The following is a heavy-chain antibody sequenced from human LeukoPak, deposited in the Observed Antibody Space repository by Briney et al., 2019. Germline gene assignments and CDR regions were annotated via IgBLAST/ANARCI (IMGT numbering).Heavy chain of an antibody. V-gene: IGHV3-30*18. J-gene: IGHJ4*02. CDR3: AKGSSGWYEGPFDY. CDR1: GFTFSSYG. CDR2: ISYDGSNK. Sequence: GGSLRLSCAASGFTFSSYGMHWVRQAPGKGLEWVAVISYDGSNKYYADSVKGRFTISRDNSKNTLYLQMNSLRAEDTAVYYCAKGSSGWYEGPFDYWGQGTLVTVSS. D-gene: IGHD6-19*01.